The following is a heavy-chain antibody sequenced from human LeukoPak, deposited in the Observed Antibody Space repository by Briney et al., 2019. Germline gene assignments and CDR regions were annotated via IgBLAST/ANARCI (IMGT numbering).Heavy chain of an antibody. CDR3: AKQTRYDSPAGGRGFDY. J-gene: IGHJ4*02. D-gene: IGHD3-22*01. CDR1: GFTFSSYW. CDR2: INPDGSST. Sequence: GGSLRLSCAASGFTFSSYWMHWVRQAPGKGLVWVSRINPDGSSTNYADSVKGRFTVSRDNAKNTLYLQMNSLRAEDTAIYSCAKQTRYDSPAGGRGFDYWGQGTLVTVSS. V-gene: IGHV3-74*01.